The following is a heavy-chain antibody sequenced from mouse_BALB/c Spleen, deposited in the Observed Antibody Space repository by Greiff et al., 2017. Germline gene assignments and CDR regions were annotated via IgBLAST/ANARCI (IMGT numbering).Heavy chain of an antibody. V-gene: IGHV1S33*01. J-gene: IGHJ1*01. Sequence: SGPELVKPGALVKISCKASGYTFTSYDINWVKQRPGQGLEWIGWIYPGDGSTKYNEKFKGKATLTADKSSSTAYMQLSSLTSENSAVYFCARGAAVEYFDVWGAGTTVTVSS. CDR1: GYTFTSYD. D-gene: IGHD2-3*01. CDR3: ARGAAVEYFDV. CDR2: IYPGDGST.